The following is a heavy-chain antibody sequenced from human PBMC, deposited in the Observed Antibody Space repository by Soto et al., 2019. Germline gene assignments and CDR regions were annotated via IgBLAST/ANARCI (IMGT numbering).Heavy chain of an antibody. Sequence: GGSLRLSCSASGFTFSSYAMHWVRQAPGKGLEYVSSISTNGGSTHYADSVKGRFTISRDNSKNTLYLQMNSLRAEDTAVYYCAKELHTSSGWSQVIYWGQGTLVTVSS. CDR2: ISTNGGST. CDR1: GFTFSSYA. J-gene: IGHJ4*02. D-gene: IGHD6-19*01. CDR3: AKELHTSSGWSQVIY. V-gene: IGHV3-64*04.